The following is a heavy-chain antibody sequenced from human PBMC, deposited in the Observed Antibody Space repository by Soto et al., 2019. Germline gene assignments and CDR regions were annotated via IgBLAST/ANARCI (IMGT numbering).Heavy chain of an antibody. CDR1: CGSITSYH. Sequence: SETLSLTCVFSCGSITSYHWSLIRHFPGKGLEWIAHTSYTGNTNYNPSLQSRVTISMDTSKNQLSLKLTSMTAADTAVYYCARDMHAGFTHYFDLWGRGTLVTVSS. CDR3: ARDMHAGFTHYFDL. D-gene: IGHD2-8*01. V-gene: IGHV4-59*01. J-gene: IGHJ2*01. CDR2: TSYTGNT.